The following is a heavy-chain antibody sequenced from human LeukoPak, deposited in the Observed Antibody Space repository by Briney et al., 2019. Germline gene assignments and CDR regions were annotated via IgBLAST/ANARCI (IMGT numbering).Heavy chain of an antibody. V-gene: IGHV1-69*13. CDR2: TLPIFGTT. J-gene: IGHJ4*02. CDR3: ARDPRGYCSSTSCYGDGFDY. D-gene: IGHD2-2*01. Sequence: ASVKVSCKASGGTFKNYAISWVRQAPGQGLEWMGGTLPIFGTTNYEQKFQARVTITADESTSTAYMKMSSLRSEDTAVYYCARDPRGYCSSTSCYGDGFDYWGQGTLVTVSS. CDR1: GGTFKNYA.